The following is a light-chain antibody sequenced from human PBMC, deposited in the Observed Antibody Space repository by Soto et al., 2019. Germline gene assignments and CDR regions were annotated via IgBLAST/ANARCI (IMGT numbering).Light chain of an antibody. J-gene: IGLJ3*02. CDR2: LNIDGSH. CDR1: SGHSSYA. CDR3: QTWGTGIRV. V-gene: IGLV4-69*01. Sequence: QLVLTQSPSASASLGASVKLTCTLSSGHSSYAIAWHQQQPEKGPRYLMKLNIDGSHTKGDGIPDRFSGSSSGAERYLTISSLQSEDEADYYCQTWGTGIRVFGGGTKLTVL.